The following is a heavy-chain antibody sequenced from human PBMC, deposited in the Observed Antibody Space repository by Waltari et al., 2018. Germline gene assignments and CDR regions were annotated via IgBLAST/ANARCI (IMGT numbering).Heavy chain of an antibody. D-gene: IGHD2-21*01. CDR1: GYTFTNYA. CDR3: AREVVPTSTIVVNWFDP. CDR2: INTDTGNP. Sequence: QVQLVQSGSELKKPGASVKVSCKAIGYTFTNYAINWVRKAPGQGLEVMGGINTDTGNPTYAQGFTGRFVFSLDTSISTAYLQINSLKAEDTAIYYCAREVVPTSTIVVNWFDPWGQGTLVSVSS. J-gene: IGHJ5*02. V-gene: IGHV7-4-1*02.